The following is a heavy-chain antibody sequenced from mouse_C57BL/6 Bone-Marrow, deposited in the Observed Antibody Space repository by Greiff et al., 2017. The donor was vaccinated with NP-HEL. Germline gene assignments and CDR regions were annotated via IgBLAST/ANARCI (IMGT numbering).Heavy chain of an antibody. V-gene: IGHV6-3*01. J-gene: IGHJ4*01. CDR1: GFTFSNYW. CDR3: TGRIYYGSRYAMDY. D-gene: IGHD1-1*01. CDR2: IRLKSDNYAT. Sequence: EVKLVESGGGLVQPGGSMKLSCVASGFTFSNYWMTWVRQSPEKGLEWVAQIRLKSDNYATHYAESVKGRFTISRDDSKSSVYLQMNNLMAEDTGIYYCTGRIYYGSRYAMDYWGQGTSVTVSS.